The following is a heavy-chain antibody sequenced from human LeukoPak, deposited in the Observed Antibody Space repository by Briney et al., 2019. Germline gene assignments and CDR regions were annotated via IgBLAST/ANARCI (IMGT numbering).Heavy chain of an antibody. Sequence: GESLKISCKGSGYSFTNYWIGWVRQMPGKGLEWMGIIYPGDSNTRYSPSFQGQVTISADESISTAYLQWSSLKASDTAMYYCARPGYCTITSCYANFDFWGQGTLVTVSS. V-gene: IGHV5-51*01. CDR3: ARPGYCTITSCYANFDF. CDR1: GYSFTNYW. J-gene: IGHJ4*02. CDR2: IYPGDSNT. D-gene: IGHD2-2*01.